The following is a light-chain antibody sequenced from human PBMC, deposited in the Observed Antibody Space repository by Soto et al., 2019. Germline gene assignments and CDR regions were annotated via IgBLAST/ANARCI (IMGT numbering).Light chain of an antibody. CDR3: TSHAGSNNYV. J-gene: IGLJ1*01. CDR2: EVS. V-gene: IGLV2-8*01. Sequence: QSALTETPSASVSPGQSVTISCTGTRGDIGGYDYVSWYQQQPSKATKLIIAEVSKRPSGVPDRFSGSKSGNTASLTVSGLQAEDEADYYCTSHAGSNNYVFGTGTKVTV. CDR1: RGDIGGYDY.